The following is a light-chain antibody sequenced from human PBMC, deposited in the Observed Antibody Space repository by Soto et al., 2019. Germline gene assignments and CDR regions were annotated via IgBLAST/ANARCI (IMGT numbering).Light chain of an antibody. Sequence: AIQMTQSRSFLSASIGDRVTITCRASQDIRNELGWYQQKPGKAPKVLISAASSLEDGVPSRFSGSGSGTDFTLTISSLRPEDFATYFCLQDYNYPRTFGQGTKEEIK. CDR3: LQDYNYPRT. CDR1: QDIRNE. J-gene: IGKJ1*01. V-gene: IGKV1-6*01. CDR2: AAS.